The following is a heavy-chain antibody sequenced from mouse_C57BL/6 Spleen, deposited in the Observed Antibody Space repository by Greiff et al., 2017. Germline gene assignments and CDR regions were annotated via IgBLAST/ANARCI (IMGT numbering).Heavy chain of an antibody. CDR3: ARYSYGYYYAMDY. V-gene: IGHV1-18*01. CDR1: GYTFTDYN. Sequence: EVQLQESGPGLVKPGASVKIPCKASGYTFTDYNMDWVKQSHGKSLDWIGDINPNNGGTIYNQKFKGKVTLTVDKSYSTVYMELRSLTSEDTAVYYCARYSYGYYYAMDYWGQGTSVTVSS. D-gene: IGHD1-1*01. CDR2: INPNNGGT. J-gene: IGHJ4*01.